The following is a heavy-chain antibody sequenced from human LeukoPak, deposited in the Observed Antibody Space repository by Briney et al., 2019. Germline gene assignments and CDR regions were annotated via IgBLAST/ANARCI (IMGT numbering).Heavy chain of an antibody. Sequence: SVKVSCKASGGTFSNYTIYWVRQAPGQGLEWMGGIIPIFGTANYAQKFQGRVTITADKSTSTAYMELSSLRSEDTAVYYCARVGGGKEMATIADYWGQGTLVTVSS. CDR3: ARVGGGKEMATIADY. CDR1: GGTFSNYT. CDR2: IIPIFGTA. D-gene: IGHD5-24*01. J-gene: IGHJ4*02. V-gene: IGHV1-69*06.